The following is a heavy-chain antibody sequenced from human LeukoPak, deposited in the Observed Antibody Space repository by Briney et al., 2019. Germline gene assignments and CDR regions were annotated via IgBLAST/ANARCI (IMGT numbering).Heavy chain of an antibody. J-gene: IGHJ3*02. D-gene: IGHD3-22*01. CDR2: IYTSGST. V-gene: IGHV4-4*07. Sequence: SETLSLTCTVSGGSISSYYWSWIRQPAGKGLEWIGRIYTSGSTYYNPSLKSRVTISVDTSKNQFSLKLSSVTAADTAVYYCARDGHYYYDSSGYYFRAFDIWGQGTMVTVSS. CDR1: GGSISSYY. CDR3: ARDGHYYYDSSGYYFRAFDI.